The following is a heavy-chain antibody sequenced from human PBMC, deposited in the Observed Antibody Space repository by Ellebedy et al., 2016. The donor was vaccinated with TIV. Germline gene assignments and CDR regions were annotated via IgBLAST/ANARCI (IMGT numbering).Heavy chain of an antibody. CDR3: ARTYQTAMVRGVISPCDY. D-gene: IGHD3-10*01. CDR1: GFTFSSHW. J-gene: IGHJ4*02. V-gene: IGHV3-7*01. Sequence: GGSLRLXCAASGFTFSSHWMIWVRQAPGKGLEWVANIKQDGTEEYYVDSVKGRFTISRDNAKNSLYLQMNSLRAEDTAVYYCARTYQTAMVRGVISPCDYWGQGTLVTVSS. CDR2: IKQDGTEE.